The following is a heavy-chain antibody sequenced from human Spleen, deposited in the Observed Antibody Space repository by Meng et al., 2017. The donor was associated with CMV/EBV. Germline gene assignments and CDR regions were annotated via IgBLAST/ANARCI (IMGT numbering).Heavy chain of an antibody. D-gene: IGHD2-2*01. CDR2: IHSGGTT. CDR1: GFTVSSHY. J-gene: IGHJ6*02. V-gene: IGHV3-53*01. CDR3: ARGPGGYCSSTSCPNGGYYYGMDV. Sequence: GGSLRLSCAASGFTVSSHYMSWVRQAPGKGLEWVSIIHSGGTTYYADSVKGRFTISTDESKNTLYLQMNSLRAEDTAVYYCARGPGGYCSSTSCPNGGYYYGMDVWGQGTTVTVSS.